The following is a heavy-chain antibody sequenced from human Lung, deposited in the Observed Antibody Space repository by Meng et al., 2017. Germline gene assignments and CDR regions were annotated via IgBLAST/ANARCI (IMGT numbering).Heavy chain of an antibody. V-gene: IGHV1-2*02. CDR1: GYTFTGYY. CDR3: ASHGSGGSCCLSDY. J-gene: IGHJ4*02. CDR2: INPNSGGT. D-gene: IGHD2-15*01. Sequence: ASVKVSCRASGYTFTGYYMHWVRQAPGQGLEWMGWINPNSGGTNYAQKLQGRVTMTRDTSISTAYMELSRLRSDDTAVYYCASHGSGGSCCLSDYWGQGTLVTVSS.